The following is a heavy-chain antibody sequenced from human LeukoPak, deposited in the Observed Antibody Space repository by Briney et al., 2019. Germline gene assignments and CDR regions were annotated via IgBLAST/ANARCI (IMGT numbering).Heavy chain of an antibody. CDR3: ARANYDFWSGYYPDY. D-gene: IGHD3-3*01. CDR2: ISAYNGNT. J-gene: IGHJ4*02. V-gene: IGHV1-18*01. Sequence: ASVKVSCKASGYTFTSYGISWVRQAPGQGLEWMGWISAYNGNTNYAQKLQGRVTMTTDTSTSTACMELRSLRSDDTAVYYCARANYDFWSGYYPDYWGQGTLVTVSS. CDR1: GYTFTSYG.